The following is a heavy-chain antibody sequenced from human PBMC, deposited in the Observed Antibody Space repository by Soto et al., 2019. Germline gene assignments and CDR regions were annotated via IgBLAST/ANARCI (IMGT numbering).Heavy chain of an antibody. J-gene: IGHJ6*02. Sequence: GESLKISCKGSGYSFSTYWIGWVRQMPGKGLEWMGIKYPGDSETTYSPSFEGQVTISLDKSISTAYLHWSSLKASDTAIYYCARGAKGGSHFYGMDVWGQGTAVTVYS. CDR2: KYPGDSET. CDR3: ARGAKGGSHFYGMDV. CDR1: GYSFSTYW. D-gene: IGHD1-26*01. V-gene: IGHV5-51*01.